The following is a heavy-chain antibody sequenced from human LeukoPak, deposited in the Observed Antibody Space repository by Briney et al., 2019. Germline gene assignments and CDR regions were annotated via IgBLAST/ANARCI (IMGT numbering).Heavy chain of an antibody. V-gene: IGHV4-59*12. CDR2: IYYSGST. CDR3: ARDYCSSTSCYETDY. CDR1: GGSISSYY. D-gene: IGHD2-2*01. J-gene: IGHJ4*02. Sequence: SETLSLTCTVSGGSISSYYWSWIRQPPGKGLEWIGYIYYSGSTNYNPSLKSRVTISVDTSKNQFSLKLSSVTAADTAVYYCARDYCSSTSCYETDYWGQGTLVTVSS.